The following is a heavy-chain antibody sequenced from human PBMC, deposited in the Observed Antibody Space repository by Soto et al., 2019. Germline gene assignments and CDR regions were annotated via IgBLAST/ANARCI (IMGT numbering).Heavy chain of an antibody. CDR3: ATGAEARGRYCSSTSCSDY. Sequence: ASVKVSCKASGYTFTNYDFNWVRQATGQGLGWMGWMNPNSGNTGYAQKFQGRVTMTRNTSINTAYMELSSLRSEDTAVYYCATGAEARGRYCSSTSCSDYWGQGTRVTVSS. J-gene: IGHJ4*02. CDR2: MNPNSGNT. CDR1: GYTFTNYD. V-gene: IGHV1-8*01. D-gene: IGHD2-2*01.